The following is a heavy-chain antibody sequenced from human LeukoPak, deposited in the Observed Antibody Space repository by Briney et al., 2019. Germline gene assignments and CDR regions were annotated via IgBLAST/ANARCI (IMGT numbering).Heavy chain of an antibody. J-gene: IGHJ6*03. V-gene: IGHV4-39*07. CDR3: ARAQYCSSTSCPASWAYYYYYYMDV. D-gene: IGHD2-2*01. Sequence: SETLSLTCTVSGGSISSSSYYWGRIRQPPGKGLEWIGSIYYSGSTYYNPSLKSRVTISVDTSKNQFSLKLSSVTAADTAVYYCARAQYCSSTSCPASWAYYYYYYMDVWGKGTTVTVSS. CDR1: GGSISSSSYY. CDR2: IYYSGST.